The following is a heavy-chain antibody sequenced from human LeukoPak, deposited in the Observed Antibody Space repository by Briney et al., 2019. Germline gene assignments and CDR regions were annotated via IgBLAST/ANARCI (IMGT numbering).Heavy chain of an antibody. CDR3: ARLGGGYSYGYGVDY. V-gene: IGHV4-34*01. D-gene: IGHD5-18*01. CDR2: INHSGST. CDR1: GGSFSGYY. Sequence: SETLSLTCAVYGGSFSGYYWSWIRQPPGKGLEWIGEINHSGSTNYNPSLKSRVTISVDTSKNQFSLKLSSVTAADTAVYYCARLGGGYSYGYGVDYWGQGTLVTVSS. J-gene: IGHJ4*02.